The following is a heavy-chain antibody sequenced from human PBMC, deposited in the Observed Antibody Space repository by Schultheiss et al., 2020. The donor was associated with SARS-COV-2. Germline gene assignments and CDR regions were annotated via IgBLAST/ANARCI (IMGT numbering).Heavy chain of an antibody. CDR1: GFTFSSYG. J-gene: IGHJ6*02. CDR3: ARASSGWASGMDV. CDR2: IWYDGSNK. V-gene: IGHV3-33*01. D-gene: IGHD6-19*01. Sequence: GGSLRLSCAASGFTFSSYGMHWVRQAPGKGLEWVAVIWYDGSNKYYADSVKGRFTISRDNSKNTLYLQMNSLRAEDTAVYYCARASSGWASGMDVWGQGTTVTVSS.